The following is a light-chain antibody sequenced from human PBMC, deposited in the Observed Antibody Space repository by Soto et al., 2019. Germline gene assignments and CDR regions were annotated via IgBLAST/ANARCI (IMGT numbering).Light chain of an antibody. CDR3: QSYDNSLSVYV. Sequence: QSVLTQPPSASGTPGQRVTFSCSGSSSNIGGNTVSWFQHLPRTAPKLLIFSNSQRPSGVPDRFSGAKSGTSASLAITGLQAEDEADYYCQSYDNSLSVYVFGTGTKLTVL. CDR1: SSNIGGNT. J-gene: IGLJ1*01. CDR2: SNS. V-gene: IGLV1-44*01.